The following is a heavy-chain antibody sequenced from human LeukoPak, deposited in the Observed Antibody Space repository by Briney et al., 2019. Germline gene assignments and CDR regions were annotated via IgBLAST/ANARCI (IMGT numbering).Heavy chain of an antibody. J-gene: IGHJ4*02. CDR3: ASGSIAVAGNFNY. D-gene: IGHD6-19*01. CDR2: IIPIFGTA. V-gene: IGHV1-69*05. Sequence: SVKVSCKASGGTFSSYAISWVRQAPGQGREWMGRIIPIFGTANYAQKFQGRVTITTDESTSTAYMELSSLRSEDTAAYYCASGSIAVAGNFNYWGQGTLVTVSS. CDR1: GGTFSSYA.